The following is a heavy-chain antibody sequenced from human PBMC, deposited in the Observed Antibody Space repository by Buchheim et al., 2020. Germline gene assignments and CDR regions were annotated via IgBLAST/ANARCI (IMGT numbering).Heavy chain of an antibody. J-gene: IGHJ4*02. CDR3: ARSSGFLPFGDY. V-gene: IGHV3-7*01. D-gene: IGHD6-19*01. CDR2: INQDGSAK. CDR1: GFTFSSYC. Sequence: EVQLVESGGGLVQPGGSLRLSCAASGFTFSSYCMSWVRQAPGKGLEWVANINQDGSAKYYVDSVKGRFTISRDNAKNSLYLQMNSLRAEDTAVYYCARSSGFLPFGDYWGQGTL.